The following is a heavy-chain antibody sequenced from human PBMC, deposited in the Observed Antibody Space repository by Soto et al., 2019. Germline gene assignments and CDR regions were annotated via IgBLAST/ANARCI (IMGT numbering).Heavy chain of an antibody. CDR1: GFTLSDHY. D-gene: IGHD4-17*01. Sequence: GGSLRLSCAASGFTLSDHYMDWVRQAPGKGLEWIGRARIKANGYTTEYAASVKGRFTISGDDSKNSLYLQMTSLKTEDTAVYYCASELVTTVTYFDSWGQGTLVTVSS. CDR3: ASELVTTVTYFDS. J-gene: IGHJ4*02. V-gene: IGHV3-72*01. CDR2: ARIKANGYTT.